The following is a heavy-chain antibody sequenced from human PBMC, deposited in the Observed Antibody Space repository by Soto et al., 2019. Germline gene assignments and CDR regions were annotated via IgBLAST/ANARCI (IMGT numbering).Heavy chain of an antibody. Sequence: PGGSLRLSCAASGFTFSSYGMHWVRQAPGKGLEWVAVISYDGSNKYYADSVKGRFTISRDNSKNTLYLQMNSLRAEDTAVYYCAKDLDGKYIGSSWSGVDYWGQGTLVTVSS. V-gene: IGHV3-30*18. CDR3: AKDLDGKYIGSSWSGVDY. CDR2: ISYDGSNK. CDR1: GFTFSSYG. J-gene: IGHJ4*02. D-gene: IGHD6-13*01.